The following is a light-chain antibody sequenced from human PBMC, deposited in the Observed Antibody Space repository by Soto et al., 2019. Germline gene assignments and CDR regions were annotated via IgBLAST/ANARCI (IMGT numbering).Light chain of an antibody. CDR3: QQYGTSPLT. CDR2: GAS. Sequence: PGESATLSCTASQSVRSNSLAWYQQKPGQAPRLLMFGASGRATGTPPRFSGRGSGTDFTLTISRLEPEDFAVYYCQQYGTSPLTVDGGTKVDI. J-gene: IGKJ4*01. V-gene: IGKV3-20*01. CDR1: QSVRSNS.